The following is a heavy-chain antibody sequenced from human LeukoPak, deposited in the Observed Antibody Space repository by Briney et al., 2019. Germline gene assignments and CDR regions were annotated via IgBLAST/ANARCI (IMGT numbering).Heavy chain of an antibody. CDR1: GGSISSYY. V-gene: IGHV4-59*01. Sequence: SETLSLTCTVSGGSISSYYWSWIRQPPGKGLEWIGYIYYSESTNYNPSLKSRVTISVDTSKNQFSLKLSSVTAADTAVYYCARGQGATVPQVGKNWFDPWGQGTRVTVSS. D-gene: IGHD1-26*01. CDR3: ARGQGATVPQVGKNWFDP. J-gene: IGHJ5*02. CDR2: IYYSEST.